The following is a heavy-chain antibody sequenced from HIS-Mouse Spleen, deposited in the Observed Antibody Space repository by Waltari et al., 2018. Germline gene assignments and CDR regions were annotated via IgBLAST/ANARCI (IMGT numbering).Heavy chain of an antibody. V-gene: IGHV4-39*07. CDR1: GGSISSSSYY. D-gene: IGHD6-13*01. CDR3: AREIPYSSSWYDWYFDL. J-gene: IGHJ2*01. CDR2: IYYSGRT. Sequence: QLQLQESGPGLVKPSETLSLTCTVSGGSISSSSYYWGWIRQPPGKGLEWIGSIYYSGRTYHNPSLKSRVTISVDPSKNQFSLKLSSVTAADTAVYYCAREIPYSSSWYDWYFDLWGRGTLVTVSS.